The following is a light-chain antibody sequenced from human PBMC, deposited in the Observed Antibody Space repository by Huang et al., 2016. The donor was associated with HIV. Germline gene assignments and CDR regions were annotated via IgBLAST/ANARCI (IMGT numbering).Light chain of an antibody. CDR3: QHYGMLFT. J-gene: IGKJ2*01. Sequence: EIILTQSQATLSLSPGERVTLSSSARQSVSGSKLAWSQQKPGQAPRLLIYCASTRATGSPDRFSASGSGTDFTLTISRLEPEDFAVYYCQHYGMLFTFGQGTDVEIK. CDR1: QSVSGSK. CDR2: CAS. V-gene: IGKV3-20*01.